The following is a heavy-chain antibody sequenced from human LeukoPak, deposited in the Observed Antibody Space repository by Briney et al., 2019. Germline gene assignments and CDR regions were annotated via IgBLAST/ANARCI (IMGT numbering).Heavy chain of an antibody. CDR2: IYHSGST. J-gene: IGHJ4*02. CDR3: ARVRGYCSSPICYRYYFDY. D-gene: IGHD2-2*01. V-gene: IGHV4-38-2*02. CDR1: GYSVSSGYY. Sequence: SETLSLTCTVSGYSVSSGYYWGWIRQPPGKGLEWIRTIYHSGSTYYNPSLKSRVTISADTSKNQFSLKLTSVTAADTAVYYCARVRGYCSSPICYRYYFDYWGQGTLVTVSS.